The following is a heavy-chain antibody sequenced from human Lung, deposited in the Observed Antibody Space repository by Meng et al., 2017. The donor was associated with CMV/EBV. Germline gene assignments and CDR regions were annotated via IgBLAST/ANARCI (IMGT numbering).Heavy chain of an antibody. CDR3: ARAVDYYYYYGMDV. Sequence: SVKVSCKASGGTFSSYAISWVRQAPGQGLEWMGGIIPIFGTANYAQKFQGRVTITTDDSTSTAYMGLSSLRSEDTAVYYCARAVDYYYYYGMDVWGQGTTVTVSS. J-gene: IGHJ6*02. CDR2: IIPIFGTA. CDR1: GGTFSSYA. V-gene: IGHV1-69*05.